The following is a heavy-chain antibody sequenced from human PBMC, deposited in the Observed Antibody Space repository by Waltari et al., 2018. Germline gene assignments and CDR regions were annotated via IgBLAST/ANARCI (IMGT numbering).Heavy chain of an antibody. Sequence: QVQLVQSGAEVKKPGASVKVSCKASGYTFTSYAMHWVRQAPGQRLEWMGWINAGNGNTEYSQKFQGRVTITRDTSASTAYMELSSLRSEDTAVYYCARESGNWKYGFDYWGQGTLVTVSS. D-gene: IGHD1-7*01. CDR3: ARESGNWKYGFDY. CDR2: INAGNGNT. V-gene: IGHV1-3*01. J-gene: IGHJ4*02. CDR1: GYTFTSYA.